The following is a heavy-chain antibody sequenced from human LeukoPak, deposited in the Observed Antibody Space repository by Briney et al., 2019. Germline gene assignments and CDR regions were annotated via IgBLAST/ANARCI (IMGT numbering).Heavy chain of an antibody. CDR1: GFTFSSYG. J-gene: IGHJ4*02. CDR3: AKKSGGPSPFDY. D-gene: IGHD1-26*01. CDR2: ISGSGIRR. Sequence: GGTLRLSCAASGFTFSSYGMSWVRQAPGKGLEWVSDISGSGIRRNYADSVKGRFTISRDNSKNTLYLQMNSLRAGDTAVYYCAKKSGGPSPFDYWGQGTLVTVSS. V-gene: IGHV3-23*01.